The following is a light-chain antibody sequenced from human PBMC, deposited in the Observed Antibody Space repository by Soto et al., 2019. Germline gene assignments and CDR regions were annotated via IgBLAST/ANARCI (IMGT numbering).Light chain of an antibody. J-gene: IGKJ5*01. CDR1: QTVSSNY. CDR2: GAS. CDR3: QQYTGPPTT. Sequence: EIILTQSPETLSLSPFERSTLSCRASQTVSSNYLAWCQQRPGQAPRLLIYGASTRAAGIPDRFSGSGSGTDFTLTITRLEPEDSAVYFCQQYTGPPTTFGQGTRLEIK. V-gene: IGKV3-20*01.